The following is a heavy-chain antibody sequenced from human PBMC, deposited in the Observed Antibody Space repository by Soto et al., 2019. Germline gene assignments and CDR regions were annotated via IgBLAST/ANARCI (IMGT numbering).Heavy chain of an antibody. CDR2: IYSGGST. CDR3: ARDRLVPYGYGMDV. V-gene: IGHV3-66*01. D-gene: IGHD2-2*01. CDR1: GLTVSSNY. Sequence: PGGSLRLSCAASGLTVSSNYMSWVRQAPGKGLEWVSVIYSGGSTYYADSVKGRFAVSRDNSKNTLYLQMNSLRVEDTAVYYCARDRLVPYGYGMDVWGQGTTVTVSS. J-gene: IGHJ6*02.